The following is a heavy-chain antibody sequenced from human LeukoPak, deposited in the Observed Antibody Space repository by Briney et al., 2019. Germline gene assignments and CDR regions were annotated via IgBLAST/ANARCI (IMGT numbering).Heavy chain of an antibody. CDR2: VNGDGNIT. Sequence: GGALRLSCAASGFTFSSFWMHWVRQAPGKGLVWLSRVNGDGNITTYADSVRGRFTVSRDNAKNTLYLQINSLRAEDTAVYYCATRGLLPAFDIWGQGTMVGVTS. J-gene: IGHJ3*02. CDR1: GFTFSSFW. CDR3: ATRGLLPAFDI. V-gene: IGHV3-74*01.